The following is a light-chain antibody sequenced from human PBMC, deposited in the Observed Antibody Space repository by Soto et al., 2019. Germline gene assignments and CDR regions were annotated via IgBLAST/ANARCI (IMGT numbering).Light chain of an antibody. V-gene: IGKV3-20*01. CDR2: GVS. CDR1: QSINHKY. Sequence: IVLTQSPGTLSLSPGERATLSCRASQSINHKYLAWYQQEPGQAPRLLIHGVSIRATGIPDRFSGSGSGTDFTLTIKRLEPEYFAVYYCQLYSGSPWTFGQGTKVEIK. CDR3: QLYSGSPWT. J-gene: IGKJ1*01.